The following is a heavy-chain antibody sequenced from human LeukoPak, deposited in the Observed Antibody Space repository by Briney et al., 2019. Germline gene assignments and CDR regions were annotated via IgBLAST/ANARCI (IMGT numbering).Heavy chain of an antibody. CDR1: GFTFSSYA. Sequence: GWSLRLSCAASGFTFSSYAMSWVRQAPGKGLEWVSAISGSGGSTYYADSVKGRFTISRDNSKNTLYLQMNSLRAEDTAVYYCAREATYTGTFGMDVWGQGTTVTVSS. D-gene: IGHD5-12*01. J-gene: IGHJ6*02. CDR2: ISGSGGST. CDR3: AREATYTGTFGMDV. V-gene: IGHV3-23*01.